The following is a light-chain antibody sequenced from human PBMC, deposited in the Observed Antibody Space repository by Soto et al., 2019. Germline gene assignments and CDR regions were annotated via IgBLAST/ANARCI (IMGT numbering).Light chain of an antibody. Sequence: QSALTQPASVSGSPGQSITISCTGSSSDVGSYNLVSWYQQHPGKAPKLIIYDNTNRPSGVPDRFSGSKSGTSASLTITGLQAEDEGDYYCQSYDNSLTISRVFGSGTKLTVL. CDR1: SSDVGSYNL. J-gene: IGLJ1*01. CDR3: QSYDNSLTISRV. V-gene: IGLV2-14*02. CDR2: DNT.